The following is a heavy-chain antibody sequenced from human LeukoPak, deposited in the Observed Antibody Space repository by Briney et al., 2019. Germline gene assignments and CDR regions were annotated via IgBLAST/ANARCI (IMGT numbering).Heavy chain of an antibody. Sequence: SQTLSLTCAISGDSVSSNSAAWNCIMQSPSRGLEWLGRTYYRSKWYNDYAVSVKSRIAINLDTSKNQFSLQLNSVTPEDTAVYYCARGGRGWYPYYFDYWGQGTLVTVSS. CDR2: TYYRSKWYN. V-gene: IGHV6-1*01. CDR1: GDSVSSNSAA. CDR3: ARGGRGWYPYYFDY. D-gene: IGHD6-19*01. J-gene: IGHJ4*02.